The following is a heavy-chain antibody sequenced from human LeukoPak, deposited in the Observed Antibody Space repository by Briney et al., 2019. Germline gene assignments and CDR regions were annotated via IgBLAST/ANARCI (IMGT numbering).Heavy chain of an antibody. J-gene: IGHJ4*02. CDR1: GFTFSSYA. V-gene: IGHV3-30-3*01. CDR3: ARGAGYSYDIDY. Sequence: GGSLRLSCAASGFTFSSYAMHWVRQAPGKGLEWVAVISYDGSNKYYADSVKGRFTISRDNAKNSLYLQMNSLRAEDTAVYYCARGAGYSYDIDYWGQGTLVTVSS. D-gene: IGHD5-18*01. CDR2: ISYDGSNK.